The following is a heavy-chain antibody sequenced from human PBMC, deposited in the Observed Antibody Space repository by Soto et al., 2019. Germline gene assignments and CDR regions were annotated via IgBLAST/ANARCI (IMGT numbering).Heavy chain of an antibody. CDR3: TTDPLNPYYYYGMDV. CDR1: GFTFSNAW. V-gene: IGHV3-15*01. CDR2: IKSKTDGGTT. J-gene: IGHJ6*02. Sequence: GSLRLSCAASGFTFSNAWMSWVRQAPGKGLEWVGRIKSKTDGGTTDHAAPVKGRFTISRDDSKDTLYLQMNSLKTEDTAVYYCTTDPLNPYYYYGMDVWGQGTTVTVSS. D-gene: IGHD3-16*02.